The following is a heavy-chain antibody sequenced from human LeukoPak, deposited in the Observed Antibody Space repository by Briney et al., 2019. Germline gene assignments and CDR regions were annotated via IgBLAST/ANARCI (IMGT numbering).Heavy chain of an antibody. CDR1: GGSISRYY. J-gene: IGHJ4*02. Sequence: SETLSLSCTVSGGSISRYYLTWIRQPPEKGLEWIGYIHNSGTTNSNPSLKSRVTMSMDTSKNQFSLNLNSLTAADTAVYYCARWDTGYDFWGQGTLVTVSS. D-gene: IGHD5-12*01. CDR3: ARWDTGYDF. CDR2: IHNSGTT. V-gene: IGHV4-59*08.